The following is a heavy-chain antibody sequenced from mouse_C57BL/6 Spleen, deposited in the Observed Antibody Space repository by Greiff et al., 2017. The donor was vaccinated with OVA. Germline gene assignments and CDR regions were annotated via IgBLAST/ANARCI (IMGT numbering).Heavy chain of an antibody. CDR2: IYPGDGDT. D-gene: IGHD1-1*01. Sequence: QVHVKQSGPELVKPGASVKISCKASGYAFSSSWMNWVKQRPGKGLEWIGRIYPGDGDTNYNGKFKGKATLTADKSSSTAYMQLSSLTSEDSAVYFGATLYYYGSPLFAYWGQGTLVTVSA. J-gene: IGHJ3*01. CDR1: GYAFSSSW. CDR3: ATLYYYGSPLFAY. V-gene: IGHV1-82*01.